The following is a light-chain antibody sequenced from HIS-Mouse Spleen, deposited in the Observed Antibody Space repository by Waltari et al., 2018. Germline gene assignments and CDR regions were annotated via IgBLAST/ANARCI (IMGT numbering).Light chain of an antibody. V-gene: IGLV2-11*01. CDR1: SSDVGGYNY. J-gene: IGLJ2*01. CDR2: DGS. CDR3: CSYAGSYTVV. Sequence: QSALTQPRSGSGSPGQSVTISCTGTSSDVGGYNYVSWYQQHPGKAPQLMIYDGSNRPSGVPDLFSGSKSGNTSALTISGLQAEDEADYYCCSYAGSYTVVFGGGTKLTVL.